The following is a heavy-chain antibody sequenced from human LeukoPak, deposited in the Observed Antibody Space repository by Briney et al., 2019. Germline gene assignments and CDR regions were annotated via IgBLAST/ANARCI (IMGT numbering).Heavy chain of an antibody. D-gene: IGHD1-7*01. J-gene: IGHJ4*02. CDR2: ISPDNGGT. Sequence: ASVKVSCKASQNTFTGRYVHWVRQAPGQGLEWMGWISPDNGGTNYAQKFRGRVTMTRDTSIRTAYMELGSLTSDDTAVYYCARYSDQGTYWGQGTPVTVSS. CDR1: QNTFTGRY. V-gene: IGHV1-2*02. CDR3: ARYSDQGTY.